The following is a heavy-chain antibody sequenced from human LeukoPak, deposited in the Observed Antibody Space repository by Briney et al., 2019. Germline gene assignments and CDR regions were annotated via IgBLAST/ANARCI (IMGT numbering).Heavy chain of an antibody. Sequence: PSETLSLTCTVSGASITSGDYSWNWMRQPPGKDLEWIGYIYHTGNTYLNPSLKSRVTISVDRSKNQFSLKLSSVTAADTAVYYCARGVGEQQLVRVRLLAAGTSHYFDYWGQGTLVTVSS. J-gene: IGHJ4*02. CDR3: ARGVGEQQLVRVRLLAAGTSHYFDY. CDR2: IYHTGNT. CDR1: GASITSGDYS. D-gene: IGHD6-13*01. V-gene: IGHV4-30-2*01.